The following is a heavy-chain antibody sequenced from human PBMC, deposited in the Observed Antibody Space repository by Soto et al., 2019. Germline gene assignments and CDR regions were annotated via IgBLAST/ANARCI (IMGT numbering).Heavy chain of an antibody. J-gene: IGHJ4*02. CDR2: IYSGGST. V-gene: IGHV3-66*01. D-gene: IGHD6-19*01. Sequence: GGSLGLSCAASGFTVSSNYMSWVRQAPGKGLEWVSVIYSGGSTYYADSVKGRFTISRDNSKNTLYLQMNSLRAEDTAVYYCARDLFSSGWYFDYWGQGTLVTVSS. CDR3: ARDLFSSGWYFDY. CDR1: GFTVSSNY.